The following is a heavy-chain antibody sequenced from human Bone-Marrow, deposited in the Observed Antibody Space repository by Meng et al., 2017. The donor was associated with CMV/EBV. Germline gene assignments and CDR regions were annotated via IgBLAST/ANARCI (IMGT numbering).Heavy chain of an antibody. V-gene: IGHV3-23*01. Sequence: SCAASGFTFGSFVMGWVRQAPGRGPAWVSGILGAGGGTYYADSVKGRFTISRDNPKNTLYLEMNSLRAEDTALYYCAKMTTEYYFDFWGPGTLVTVSS. J-gene: IGHJ4*02. CDR3: AKMTTEYYFDF. D-gene: IGHD4-11*01. CDR2: ILGAGGGT. CDR1: GFTFGSFV.